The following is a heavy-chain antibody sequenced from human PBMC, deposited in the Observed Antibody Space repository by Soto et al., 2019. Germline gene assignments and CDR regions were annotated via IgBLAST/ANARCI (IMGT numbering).Heavy chain of an antibody. CDR2: ISGSGGST. J-gene: IGHJ4*02. V-gene: IGHV3-23*01. CDR3: AKEGEFYYDFWSGSH. D-gene: IGHD3-3*01. CDR1: GVTFSSYG. Sequence: GGSLRLSCAASGVTFSSYGMDGVRQAPGKGLEWVSAISGSGGSTYYADSVKGRFTISRDNSKNTLYLQMNSLRAEDTAVYYCAKEGEFYYDFWSGSHWGQGTLVTVSS.